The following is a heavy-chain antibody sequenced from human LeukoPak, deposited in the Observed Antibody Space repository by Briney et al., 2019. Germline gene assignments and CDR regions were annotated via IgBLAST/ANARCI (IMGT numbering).Heavy chain of an antibody. J-gene: IGHJ4*02. D-gene: IGHD3-22*01. CDR1: GFTFSSYS. CDR2: ISSSSSYI. Sequence: GGSLRLSCAASGFTFSSYSMNWVRQAPGKGLEWVSSISSSSSYIYYADSMKGRFTISRDNAKNSLYLQMNSLRAEDTAVYYCARDYYDSSGYYSPDYWGQGTLVTVSS. CDR3: ARDYYDSSGYYSPDY. V-gene: IGHV3-21*01.